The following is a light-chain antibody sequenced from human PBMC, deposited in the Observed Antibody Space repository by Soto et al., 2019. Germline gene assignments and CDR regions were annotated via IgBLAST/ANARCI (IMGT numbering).Light chain of an antibody. J-gene: IGKJ1*01. CDR3: QQSYSNPWT. CDR2: AAS. CDR1: QSISSY. V-gene: IGKV1-39*01. Sequence: DIQMTQSPSSLSASVGDRVTITCRASQSISSYLNWYQQKPGKAPKLLIYAASSLQSGVPSRLSGSGSGTDFTRTISSLQPEDFATYYCQQSYSNPWTFGQGTKVEIK.